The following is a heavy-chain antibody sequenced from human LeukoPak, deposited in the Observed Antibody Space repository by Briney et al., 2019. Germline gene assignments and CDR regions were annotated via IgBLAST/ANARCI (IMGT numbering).Heavy chain of an antibody. Sequence: GGSLRLSCEVSGFAFDNNDMHWVRQSTGKGLEWVSAIGSAGYTYYAESVRGRFTVTRDTAKQSLYLQMNSLRVEDTAVYHCVRQPDCARYGFDYWGRGTQVTVSS. D-gene: IGHD1-14*01. CDR3: VRQPDCARYGFDY. J-gene: IGHJ4*02. CDR1: GFAFDNND. V-gene: IGHV3-13*01. CDR2: IGSAGYT.